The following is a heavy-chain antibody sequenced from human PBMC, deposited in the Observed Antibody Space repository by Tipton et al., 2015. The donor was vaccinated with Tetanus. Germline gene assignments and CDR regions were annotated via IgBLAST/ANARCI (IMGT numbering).Heavy chain of an antibody. CDR3: ATPGQVTVDAFDI. CDR2: IYPGDSDT. Sequence: QLVQSGAEVKKPGESLKISCRGSGYSFTSYWIGWVRQMPGKGLEWMGIIYPGDSDTRYSPSFQGQVTISADKSISTAYLQWSSLKPPGTAMYYCATPGQVTVDAFDIWGQGTMVTVSS. V-gene: IGHV5-51*01. D-gene: IGHD2-21*02. CDR1: GYSFTSYW. J-gene: IGHJ3*02.